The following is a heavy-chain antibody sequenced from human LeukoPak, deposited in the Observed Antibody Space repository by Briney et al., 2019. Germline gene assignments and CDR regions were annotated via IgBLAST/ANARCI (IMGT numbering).Heavy chain of an antibody. CDR1: GGSISSGGYY. J-gene: IGHJ4*02. D-gene: IGHD1-26*01. V-gene: IGHV4-31*03. CDR2: IYYSGST. Sequence: SETLSLTCTVSGGSISSGGYYWSWIRQHPGKGLEWIGYIYYSGSTYYNPSLKSRVTISVDTSKNQFSLKLSSVTAADTAVYYCARGPGGGSEDWGQGTLVTVSS. CDR3: ARGPGGGSED.